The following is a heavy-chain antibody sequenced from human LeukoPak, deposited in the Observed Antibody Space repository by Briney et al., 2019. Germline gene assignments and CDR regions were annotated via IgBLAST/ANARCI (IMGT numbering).Heavy chain of an antibody. CDR2: ISYDGSNK. D-gene: IGHD4-17*01. CDR3: AKDSYGDR. CDR1: GFTFSSYG. V-gene: IGHV3-30*18. J-gene: IGHJ4*02. Sequence: GGSLRLSCAASGFTFSSYGMPWVRQAPGKGLEWVAVISYDGSNKYYADSVKGRFTISRDNSKNTLYLQMNSLRAEDTAVYYCAKDSYGDRWGQGTLVTVSS.